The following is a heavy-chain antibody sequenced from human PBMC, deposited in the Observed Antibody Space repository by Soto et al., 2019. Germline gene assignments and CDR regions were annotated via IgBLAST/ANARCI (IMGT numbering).Heavy chain of an antibody. CDR3: ARDGSDYYDSSGPFY. J-gene: IGHJ4*02. Sequence: GESLKISCAASGFTFSSYSMNWVRQAPGKGLEWVSYISSSSSTIYYADSVKGRFTISRDNAKNSLYLQMNSLRDEDTAVYYCARDGSDYYDSSGPFYWGQGTLVTVSS. CDR1: GFTFSSYS. CDR2: ISSSSSTI. V-gene: IGHV3-48*02. D-gene: IGHD3-22*01.